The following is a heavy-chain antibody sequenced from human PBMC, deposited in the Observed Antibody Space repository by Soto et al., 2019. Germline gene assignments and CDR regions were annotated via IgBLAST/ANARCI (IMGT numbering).Heavy chain of an antibody. CDR1: GYTFTSYA. V-gene: IGHV7-4-1*01. D-gene: IGHD3-10*01. CDR2: INTNTGNP. CDR3: ARDLLPGTMVRGVIRRPNWFDP. Sequence: ASVKVSCKASGYTFTSYAMNWVRQAPGQGLEWMGWINTNTGNPTYAQGFTGRFVFSLDTSVSTAYLQICSLKAEDTAVYYCARDLLPGTMVRGVIRRPNWFDPWDQGTLVTVSS. J-gene: IGHJ5*02.